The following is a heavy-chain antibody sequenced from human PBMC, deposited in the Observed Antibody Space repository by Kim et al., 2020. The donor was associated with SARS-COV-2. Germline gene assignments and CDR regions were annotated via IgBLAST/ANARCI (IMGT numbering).Heavy chain of an antibody. D-gene: IGHD2-8*01. Sequence: SGNRGYADSVKCRFTISRDNAKNSLILQMNSLTPEDTALYYCARAVNEFDSGGQGVMVTVSS. CDR3: ARAVNEFDS. CDR2: SGNR. V-gene: IGHV3-9*01. J-gene: IGHJ5*01.